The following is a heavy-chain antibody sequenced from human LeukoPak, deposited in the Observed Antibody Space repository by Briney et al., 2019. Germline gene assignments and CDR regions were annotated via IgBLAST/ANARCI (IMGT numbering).Heavy chain of an antibody. J-gene: IGHJ3*02. Sequence: SETLSLTCAVYGGSFSGYYWSWIRQPPGKGLEWIGEINHSGSTNYNPSLKSRVTISVDTSKNQFSLKLSSVTAADTAVYYCARWEVRLNAFEMWGQGTMVTVSS. CDR2: INHSGST. CDR3: ARWEVRLNAFEM. D-gene: IGHD3-10*01. CDR1: GGSFSGYY. V-gene: IGHV4-34*01.